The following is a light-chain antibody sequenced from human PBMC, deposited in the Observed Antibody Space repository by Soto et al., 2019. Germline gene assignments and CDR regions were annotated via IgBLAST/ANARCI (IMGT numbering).Light chain of an antibody. CDR1: SSDVGKYNL. CDR2: ELN. CDR3: CSYTRSSTYV. J-gene: IGLJ1*01. V-gene: IGLV2-23*02. Sequence: QSVLTQPASVSGSPGQSIAISCTGTSSDVGKYNLVSWYQQHPGKAPKLMIYELNKRPSGVSNRFSGSKSGNTASLTISGLQAEDEADYFCCSYTRSSTYVFGTGTKVTVL.